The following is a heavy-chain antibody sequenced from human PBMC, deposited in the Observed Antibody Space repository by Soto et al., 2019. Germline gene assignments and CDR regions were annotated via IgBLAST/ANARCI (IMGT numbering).Heavy chain of an antibody. CDR1: GGSISSYY. V-gene: IGHV4-59*01. Sequence: SETLSLTCTVSGGSISSYYWSWIRQPPGKGLEWIGYIYYSGSTNYNPSLKSRVTISVDTSKNQFSLKLSSVTAADTAVYYCARDRARLRRNYYYGMAVWGQGTTVTVSS. CDR2: IYYSGST. D-gene: IGHD6-6*01. CDR3: ARDRARLRRNYYYGMAV. J-gene: IGHJ6*02.